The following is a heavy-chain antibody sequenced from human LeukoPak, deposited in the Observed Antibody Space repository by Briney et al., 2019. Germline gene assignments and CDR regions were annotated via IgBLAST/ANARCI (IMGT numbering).Heavy chain of an antibody. V-gene: IGHV1-8*01. Sequence: ALVKVSCKASGYTFTSYDINWVRQATGQGLEWMGWMNPNSGNTGYAQKFQGRVTMTRNTSISTAYMELSSLRSEDTAVYYCARRGFITGTTLFFGYWGQGTLVTVSS. CDR1: GYTFTSYD. D-gene: IGHD1-7*01. CDR3: ARRGFITGTTLFFGY. CDR2: MNPNSGNT. J-gene: IGHJ4*02.